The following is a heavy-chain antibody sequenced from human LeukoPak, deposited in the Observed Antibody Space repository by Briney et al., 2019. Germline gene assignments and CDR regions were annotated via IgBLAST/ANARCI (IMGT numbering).Heavy chain of an antibody. D-gene: IGHD5-24*01. Sequence: SETLSLTCTVSGGSISSYYWSWIRQPPGKGLEWIGYIYYSGSTNYNPSLKSRVTISVDTSKNQFSLKLSSVTAADTAVYYCARVPIYEMATRSLSPPDAFDIWGQGTMVTVSS. V-gene: IGHV4-59*12. CDR1: GGSISSYY. J-gene: IGHJ3*02. CDR3: ARVPIYEMATRSLSPPDAFDI. CDR2: IYYSGST.